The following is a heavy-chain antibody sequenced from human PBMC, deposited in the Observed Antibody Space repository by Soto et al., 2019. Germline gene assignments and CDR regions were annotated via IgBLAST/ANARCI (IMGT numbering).Heavy chain of an antibody. CDR3: ALVLRYFDWLLYSDPPGGMDV. CDR2: INPNSGGT. CDR1: GYTFTGYY. D-gene: IGHD3-9*01. V-gene: IGHV1-2*02. J-gene: IGHJ6*02. Sequence: ASVKVSCKASGYTFTGYYMHWVRQAPGQGLEWMGWINPNSGGTNYAQKFQGRVTMTRDTSISTAYMELSRLRSDDTAVYYCALVLRYFDWLLYSDPPGGMDVWGQGTTVTVSS.